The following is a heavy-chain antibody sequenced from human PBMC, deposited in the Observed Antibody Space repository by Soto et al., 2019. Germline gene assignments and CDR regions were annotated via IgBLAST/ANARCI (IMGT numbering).Heavy chain of an antibody. J-gene: IGHJ5*02. D-gene: IGHD3-3*02. CDR1: GGSISGHF. Sequence: QVQLQESGPGLVKPSETLSLTCTVSGGSISGHFWSWIRQPAGKGQEWIGRIYTSGSTNYNPSLKSRVTMSVDTSKNQFSLKLSSVTAADTAVYYCARELVNHFWFDPWGQGTLVTVSS. V-gene: IGHV4-4*07. CDR3: ARELVNHFWFDP. CDR2: IYTSGST.